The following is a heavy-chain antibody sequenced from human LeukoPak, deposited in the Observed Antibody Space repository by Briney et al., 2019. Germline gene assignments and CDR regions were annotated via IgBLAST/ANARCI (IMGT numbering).Heavy chain of an antibody. D-gene: IGHD5-18*01. Sequence: QPGGSLRLSCAASGFTFSSYSMNWVSQAPGKGLEWVSYISSSSSTIYYADSVKGRFTISRDNAKNSLYLQMNSLRAEDTAVYYCARHLSGVTGYTYGRGIDYWGQGTLVTVSS. CDR1: GFTFSSYS. CDR3: ARHLSGVTGYTYGRGIDY. CDR2: ISSSSSTI. J-gene: IGHJ4*02. V-gene: IGHV3-48*01.